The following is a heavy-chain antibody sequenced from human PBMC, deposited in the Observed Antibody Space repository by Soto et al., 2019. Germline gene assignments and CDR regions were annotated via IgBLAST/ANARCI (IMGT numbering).Heavy chain of an antibody. J-gene: IGHJ6*02. Sequence: ASVKVSCKASGYTFTSYGISWVRQAPGQGPEWMGWISAYNGNTNYAQKLQGRVTMTTDTSTSTAYMELRSLRSDDTAVYYCARDPSGSGSFWDYYGMDVWGQGTTVTVSS. CDR3: ARDPSGSGSFWDYYGMDV. CDR2: ISAYNGNT. D-gene: IGHD3-10*01. V-gene: IGHV1-18*01. CDR1: GYTFTSYG.